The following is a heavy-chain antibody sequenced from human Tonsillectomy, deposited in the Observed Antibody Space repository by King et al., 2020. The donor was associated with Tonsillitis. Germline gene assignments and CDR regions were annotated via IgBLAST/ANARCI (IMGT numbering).Heavy chain of an antibody. V-gene: IGHV5-51*01. CDR3: ARPPIVGAPVNWFYP. D-gene: IGHD1-26*01. J-gene: IGHJ5*02. CDR1: GYTFSNYW. Sequence: QLVQSGAAVKKPGESLKISCKGSGYTFSNYWIAWVRQMPGKGLEWMGIIFPGDSDTRYSPSFQGQVTISADKSISTAYLQWNSLKASDSAMYYCARPPIVGAPVNWFYPWGQGTLLTVSS. CDR2: IFPGDSDT.